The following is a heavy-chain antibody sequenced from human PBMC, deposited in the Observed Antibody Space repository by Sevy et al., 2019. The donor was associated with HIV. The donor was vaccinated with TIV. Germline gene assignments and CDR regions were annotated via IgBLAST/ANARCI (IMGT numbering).Heavy chain of an antibody. V-gene: IGHV4-59*01. CDR2: IYYTGNT. Sequence: ETLSLTCSVSGGSISSYFWTWVRQSPGKGLEWIGNIYYTGNTDYSPSLKSRVTLSLDTSKSQFSLTLKSVTAADTAIYFCARDSTTRPRVLDYWGQGTLVTVSS. D-gene: IGHD1-1*01. J-gene: IGHJ4*02. CDR3: ARDSTTRPRVLDY. CDR1: GGSISSYF.